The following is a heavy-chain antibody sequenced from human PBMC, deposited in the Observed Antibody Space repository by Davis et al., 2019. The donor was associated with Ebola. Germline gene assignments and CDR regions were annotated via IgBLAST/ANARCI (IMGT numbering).Heavy chain of an antibody. V-gene: IGHV3-30*19. CDR1: GFTFSSYG. CDR3: ARGAYYYGSGSYYPEGPVFDY. D-gene: IGHD3-10*01. CDR2: ISYDGSNK. J-gene: IGHJ4*02. Sequence: GESLKISCAASGFTFSSYGMHWVRQAPGKGLEWVAVISYDGSNKYYADSVKGRFTVSRDNSNNTLYLQMNSLRGEDTAVYYCARGAYYYGSGSYYPEGPVFDYWGQGTLVTVSS.